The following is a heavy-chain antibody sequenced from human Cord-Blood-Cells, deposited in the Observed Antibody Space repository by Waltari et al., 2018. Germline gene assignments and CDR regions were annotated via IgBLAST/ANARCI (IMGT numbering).Heavy chain of an antibody. J-gene: IGHJ4*02. Sequence: QVQLVESGGGVVQPGRSLRLSCAASGFTLRSSGMHWVRQAPGKGLEWVAVISYDGSNKYYADSVKGRFTISRDNSKNTLYLQMNSLRAEDTAVYYCAKGGPAGWILDYWGQGTLVTVSS. D-gene: IGHD6-19*01. CDR3: AKGGPAGWILDY. V-gene: IGHV3-30*18. CDR2: ISYDGSNK. CDR1: GFTLRSSG.